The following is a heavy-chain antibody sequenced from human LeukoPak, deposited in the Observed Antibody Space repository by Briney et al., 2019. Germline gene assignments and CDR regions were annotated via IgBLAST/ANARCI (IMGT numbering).Heavy chain of an antibody. CDR1: GGSISSYY. V-gene: IGHV4-4*09. D-gene: IGHD2-15*01. CDR3: ARVAHYYYYMDV. J-gene: IGHJ6*03. CDR2: IYTSGST. Sequence: SETLSLTCTVSGGSISSYYWSWIRQPPGKGLEWIGYIYTSGSTNYNPSLKSRVTISVDTSKSQFSLKLSSVTAADTAVYYCARVAHYYYYMDVWGKGTTVTVSS.